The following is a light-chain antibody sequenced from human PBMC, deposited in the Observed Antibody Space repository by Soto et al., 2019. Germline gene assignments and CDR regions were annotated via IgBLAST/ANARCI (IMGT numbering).Light chain of an antibody. CDR1: SSDVGGYNY. Sequence: QSALTQPASVSGSPGQSITISCTGTSSDVGGYNYVSWYQQHPGKAPKLMISGVSNRPSGVSNRFSGSKYGNTASLTISGLQTEDEDDYYCISYTTSVTYVFGTGTKLTVL. CDR2: GVS. CDR3: ISYTTSVTYV. J-gene: IGLJ1*01. V-gene: IGLV2-14*01.